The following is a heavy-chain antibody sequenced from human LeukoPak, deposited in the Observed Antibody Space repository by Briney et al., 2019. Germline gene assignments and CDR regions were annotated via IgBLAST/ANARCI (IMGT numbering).Heavy chain of an antibody. D-gene: IGHD4-17*01. CDR1: GGSISSSSYY. CDR2: IYYSGST. Sequence: PSETLSLTCTVSGGSISSSSYYWGWIRQPPGKGLEWIGSIYYSGSTYYNPSLKSRVTISVDTSKNQFSLKLSSVTAADTAVYYCARVGPLTSYGDYPDAFDIWGQGTMVTVSS. CDR3: ARVGPLTSYGDYPDAFDI. V-gene: IGHV4-39*01. J-gene: IGHJ3*02.